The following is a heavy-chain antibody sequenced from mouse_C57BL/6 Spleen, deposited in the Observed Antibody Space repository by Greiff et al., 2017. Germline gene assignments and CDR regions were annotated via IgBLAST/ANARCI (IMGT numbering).Heavy chain of an antibody. J-gene: IGHJ2*01. Sequence: QVQLKQSGAELVRPGASVTLSCKASGYTFTDYEMHWVKQTPVHGLEWIGAIDPETGGTAYNQKFKGKAILTADKSSSTAYMELRSLTSEDSAVYYCTRWQITTVVATSFDYWGQGTTLTVSS. D-gene: IGHD1-1*01. CDR1: GYTFTDYE. CDR2: IDPETGGT. CDR3: TRWQITTVVATSFDY. V-gene: IGHV1-15*01.